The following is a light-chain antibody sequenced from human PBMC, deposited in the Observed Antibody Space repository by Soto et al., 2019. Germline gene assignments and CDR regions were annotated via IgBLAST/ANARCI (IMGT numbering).Light chain of an antibody. CDR1: SSDVGSYNL. CDR2: EGT. Sequence: QSALTQPASVSGSPGQSITISCTGTSSDVGSYNLVSWYQQHPGKAPKLMFCEGTKRPSGVSNRFSGSKSGNTASLTISGLQAEDEADYYCCSYAGSSTYVFGTGTKVTVL. CDR3: CSYAGSSTYV. V-gene: IGLV2-23*01. J-gene: IGLJ1*01.